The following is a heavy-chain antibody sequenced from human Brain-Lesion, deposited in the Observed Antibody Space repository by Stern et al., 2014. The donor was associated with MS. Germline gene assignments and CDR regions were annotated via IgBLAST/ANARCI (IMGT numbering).Heavy chain of an antibody. CDR3: ARVGVYVQTGWFDP. Sequence: QVQLVESGPGLVKPSQTLSLTCTVSGGSISSGGYYWSWIRQPPGKGLEWIGYIRYSGSTYYNSALKSRVTISRDASKNQFSLNLNSVTAADTAVYYCARVGVYVQTGWFDPWGQGALVTVSS. D-gene: IGHD2-8*01. CDR2: IRYSGST. V-gene: IGHV4-31*03. CDR1: GGSISSGGYY. J-gene: IGHJ5*02.